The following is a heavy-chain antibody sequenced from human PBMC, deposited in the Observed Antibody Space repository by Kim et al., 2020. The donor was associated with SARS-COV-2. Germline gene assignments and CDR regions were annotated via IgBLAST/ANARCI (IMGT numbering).Heavy chain of an antibody. Sequence: GGSLRLSCAASGFTFDDYAMHWVRQAPGKGLEWVSLISGDGGSTYYADSVKGRFTISRDNSKNSLYLQMNSLRTEDTALYYCAKDIISAYYYGSGSYYRGFDPWGQGTLVTVSS. CDR1: GFTFDDYA. V-gene: IGHV3-43*02. CDR3: AKDIISAYYYGSGSYYRGFDP. J-gene: IGHJ5*02. D-gene: IGHD3-10*01. CDR2: ISGDGGST.